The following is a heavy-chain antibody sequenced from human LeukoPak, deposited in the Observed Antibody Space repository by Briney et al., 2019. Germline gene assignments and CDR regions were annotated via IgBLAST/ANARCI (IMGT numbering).Heavy chain of an antibody. CDR3: AKDRGGYSGYDYDY. CDR1: GFTFSSYA. Sequence: GGSLRLSCAASGFTFSSYAMSWVRQAPGKGLEWVSAISGSGGSTFYADSVKGRFTIFRDNSKNTLYLQMNSLRAEDTAVYYCAKDRGGYSGYDYDYWGQGTLVTVSS. CDR2: ISGSGGST. V-gene: IGHV3-23*01. D-gene: IGHD5-12*01. J-gene: IGHJ4*02.